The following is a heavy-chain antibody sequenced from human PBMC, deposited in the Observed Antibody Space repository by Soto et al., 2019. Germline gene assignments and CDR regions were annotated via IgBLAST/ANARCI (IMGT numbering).Heavy chain of an antibody. J-gene: IGHJ6*02. V-gene: IGHV4-59*01. CDR3: ARSMVRGVIIPYYYYGMDV. CDR1: GGSISSYY. Sequence: PSETLSLTCTVSGGSISSYYWSWIRQPPGKGLEWIGYIYYSGSTNYNPSLKSRVTISVDTSKNQFSLKLSSVTAADTAVYYCARSMVRGVIIPYYYYGMDVWGQGTTVTV. D-gene: IGHD3-10*01. CDR2: IYYSGST.